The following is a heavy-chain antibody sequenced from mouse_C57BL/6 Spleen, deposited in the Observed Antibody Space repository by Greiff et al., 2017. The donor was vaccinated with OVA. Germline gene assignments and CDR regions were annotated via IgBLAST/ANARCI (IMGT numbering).Heavy chain of an antibody. J-gene: IGHJ4*01. CDR1: GYSFTGYY. Sequence: VQLKQSGPELVKPGASVKISCKASGYSFTGYYMNWVKQSPEKSLEWIGEINPSTGGTTYNQKFKAKATLTVDKSSSTAYMQLKSLTSEDSAVYYCASTVVADYYAMDHWGQGTSVTVSS. CDR2: INPSTGGT. CDR3: ASTVVADYYAMDH. D-gene: IGHD1-1*01. V-gene: IGHV1-42*01.